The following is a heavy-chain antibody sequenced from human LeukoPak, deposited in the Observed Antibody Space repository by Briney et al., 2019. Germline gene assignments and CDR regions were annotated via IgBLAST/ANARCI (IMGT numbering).Heavy chain of an antibody. CDR1: GFTFSTYW. Sequence: GGSLRLSCSASGFTFSTYWMSWVRQAPGKGLEWVANMRRDGNEIYYLDSVRGRFTISRDNAKNSLYLQMNSLRAEDTAVYYCARDLAPITIFGVVINYGPIYYYGMDVWGQGTTVTVSS. D-gene: IGHD3-3*01. CDR3: ARDLAPITIFGVVINYGPIYYYGMDV. CDR2: MRRDGNEI. V-gene: IGHV3-7*01. J-gene: IGHJ6*02.